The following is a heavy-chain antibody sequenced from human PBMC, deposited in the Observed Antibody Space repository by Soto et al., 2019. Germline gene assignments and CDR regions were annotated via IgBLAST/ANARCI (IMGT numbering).Heavy chain of an antibody. Sequence: QLQLQESGPGLVKPSETLSLTCTVSGGSFSSSPGYYWGWMRQPPGKGLEWIGTVHPSGNTYYNPSFKSPVTISKDSSMNHPSLQLTSVTAADPAIYYCTTGGDAWKTGLWGQGTLVTASS. D-gene: IGHD2-21*01. CDR2: VHPSGNT. CDR3: TTGGDAWKTGL. V-gene: IGHV4-39*02. CDR1: GGSFSSSPGYY. J-gene: IGHJ4*02.